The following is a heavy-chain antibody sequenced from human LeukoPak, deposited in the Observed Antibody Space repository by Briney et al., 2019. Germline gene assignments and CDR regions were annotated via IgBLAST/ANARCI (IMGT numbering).Heavy chain of an antibody. CDR3: ARDRGITGTYGAGFDY. Sequence: ASVKVSCKASGYAFTSYYMHWVRQAPGQGLEWMGIINPSGGSTSYAQKFQGRVTMTRDTSTSTVYMELSSLRSEDTAVYYCARDRGITGTYGAGFDYWGQGTLVTVSS. CDR1: GYAFTSYY. D-gene: IGHD1/OR15-1a*01. CDR2: INPSGGST. V-gene: IGHV1-46*01. J-gene: IGHJ4*02.